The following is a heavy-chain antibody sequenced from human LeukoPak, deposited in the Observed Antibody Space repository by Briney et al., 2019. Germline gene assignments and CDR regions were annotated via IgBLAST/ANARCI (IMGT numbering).Heavy chain of an antibody. Sequence: SETLSLTCTVSGGSISDYYWSWIRQPPGKGLEWIGYIYYSGSTNYNPSLKSRVTISVDTSKNQFSLKLSSVTAADTAVYYCARQDLDYTYYYGMDVWGQGTTVTVSS. D-gene: IGHD4-11*01. J-gene: IGHJ6*02. CDR3: ARQDLDYTYYYGMDV. V-gene: IGHV4-59*08. CDR2: IYYSGST. CDR1: GGSISDYY.